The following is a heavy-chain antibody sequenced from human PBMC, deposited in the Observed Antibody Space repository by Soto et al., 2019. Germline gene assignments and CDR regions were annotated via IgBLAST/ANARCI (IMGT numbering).Heavy chain of an antibody. V-gene: IGHV4-30-4*01. CDR2: VYYSGST. CDR3: ARGACCFDP. J-gene: IGHJ5*02. CDR1: GGSISSGDYY. Sequence: QVQLQESGPGLVKPSQTLSLTCTVSGGSISSGDYYWSWFRQPPGKGLEWLGYVYYSGSTSNNPSLTSRSTISVDRSKSQYSLKLTAVTAAETAVYYCARGACCFDPWCQGTLVTASS.